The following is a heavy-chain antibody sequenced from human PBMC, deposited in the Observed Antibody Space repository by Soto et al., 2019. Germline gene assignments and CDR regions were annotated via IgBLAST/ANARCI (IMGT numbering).Heavy chain of an antibody. CDR1: GGSISSSSYY. V-gene: IGHV4-39*01. D-gene: IGHD5-12*01. Sequence: PSETLSLTCTVSGGSISSSSYYWGWIRQPPGKGLEWIGSIYYSGSTYYNPSLKSRVTISVDTSKNQFSLKLSSVTAADTAVYYCARNPYIVGPDYWGQGTLVTVSS. CDR2: IYYSGST. J-gene: IGHJ4*02. CDR3: ARNPYIVGPDY.